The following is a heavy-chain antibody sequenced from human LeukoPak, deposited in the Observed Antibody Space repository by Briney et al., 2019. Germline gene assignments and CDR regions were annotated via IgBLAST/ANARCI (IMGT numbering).Heavy chain of an antibody. J-gene: IGHJ1*01. CDR1: GYIFSNYA. Sequence: ASVKVSCKASGYIFSNYAMNWVRQAPGQGLEWMGWINTDTGIPTHAQGFTGRFAFSLDKSVSTAYLHISSLKAEDTAVYYCAKDGGGDDPHWGQGTLVTVSS. D-gene: IGHD5-24*01. CDR3: AKDGGGDDPH. CDR2: INTDTGIP. V-gene: IGHV7-4-1*02.